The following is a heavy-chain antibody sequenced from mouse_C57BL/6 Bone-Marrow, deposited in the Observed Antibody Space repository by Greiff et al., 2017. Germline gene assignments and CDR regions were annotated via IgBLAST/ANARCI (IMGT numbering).Heavy chain of an antibody. J-gene: IGHJ2*01. V-gene: IGHV1-55*01. D-gene: IGHD1-1*01. Sequence: QVQLKQPGAELVKPGASVKMSCKASGYTFTSYWITWVKQRPGQGLEWIGDIYPGSGSTNYNEKFKSKATLTVDTSSSTAYMQLSSLTSEDSAVYYCARMGTTVVAPFDYWGQGTTLTVSS. CDR2: IYPGSGST. CDR1: GYTFTSYW. CDR3: ARMGTTVVAPFDY.